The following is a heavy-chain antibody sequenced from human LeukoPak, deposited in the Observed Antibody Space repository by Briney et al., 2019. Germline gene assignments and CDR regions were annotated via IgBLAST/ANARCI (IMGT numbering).Heavy chain of an antibody. CDR3: ARDQDGGGPHDY. CDR1: GFTFSSYS. D-gene: IGHD3-10*01. V-gene: IGHV3-21*01. Sequence: GGSLRLSCAASGFTFSSYSMNWLRQAPGKGLEGVSSISSSSSYIYYADSVKGRFTISRDNAKNSLYLQMNSLRAEDTAVYYCARDQDGGGPHDYWGQGTLVTVSS. CDR2: ISSSSSYI. J-gene: IGHJ4*02.